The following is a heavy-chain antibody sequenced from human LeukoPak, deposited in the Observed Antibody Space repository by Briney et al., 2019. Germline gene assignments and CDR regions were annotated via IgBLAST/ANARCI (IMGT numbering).Heavy chain of an antibody. CDR2: IYPGDSDT. Sequence: GESLKISCKGSGYSFTSYWIGWVRQMPGRGLEWMGIIYPGDSDTRYSPSFQGQVTISADKSISTAYLQWSSLKASDTAMYYCAIHPTYYYDSSGPPRALDIWGQGTMVTVSS. V-gene: IGHV5-51*01. J-gene: IGHJ3*02. CDR3: AIHPTYYYDSSGPPRALDI. D-gene: IGHD3-22*01. CDR1: GYSFTSYW.